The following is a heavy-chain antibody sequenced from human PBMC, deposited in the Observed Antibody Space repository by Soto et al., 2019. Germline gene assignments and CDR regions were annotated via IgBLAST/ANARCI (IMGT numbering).Heavy chain of an antibody. CDR3: ARFVGPPYYFDF. CDR2: IYYSGST. D-gene: IGHD6-6*01. V-gene: IGHV4-30-4*01. Sequence: SETLSLTCTVSGGSISSGDYYWSWIRQPPGKGLEWIAYIYYSGSTYYTPSLKSRVTISIDTSKNQFSLRLRSVTAADTAVYYCARFVGPPYYFDFSGQGYLVTVSS. J-gene: IGHJ4*02. CDR1: GGSISSGDYY.